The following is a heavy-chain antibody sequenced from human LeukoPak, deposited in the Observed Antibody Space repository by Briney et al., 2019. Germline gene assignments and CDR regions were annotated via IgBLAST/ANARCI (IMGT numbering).Heavy chain of an antibody. V-gene: IGHV3-11*06. J-gene: IGHJ4*02. CDR1: GFTFSDYD. CDR2: IGSSSSYT. D-gene: IGHD2-15*01. Sequence: GGSLRLSCAASGFTFSDYDMSWIRQAPGKGLDWVSYIGSSSSYTNYADSVKGRFTISRDNAKNSLYLQMNSLRAEDTAVYYCARKADYFDYWGQGTLVTVSS. CDR3: ARKADYFDY.